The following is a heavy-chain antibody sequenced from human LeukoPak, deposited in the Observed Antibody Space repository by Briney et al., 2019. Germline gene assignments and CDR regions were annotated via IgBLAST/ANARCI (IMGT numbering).Heavy chain of an antibody. CDR2: ISLDGSNK. J-gene: IGHJ6*02. CDR3: ARDLGGEYTESYYYGMDV. V-gene: IGHV3-30*03. CDR1: GFPFSSYG. Sequence: PGGSLRLSCAASGFPFSSYGMHWVRQAPGKGLEWVAVISLDGSNKYYADSVKGRFTISRDNSKNTLYLQMNSLRADDTAVYYCARDLGGEYTESYYYGMDVWGQGTTVTVSS. D-gene: IGHD3-16*01.